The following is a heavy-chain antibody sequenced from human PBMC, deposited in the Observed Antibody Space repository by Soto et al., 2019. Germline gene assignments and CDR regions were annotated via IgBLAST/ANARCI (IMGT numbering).Heavy chain of an antibody. CDR1: GGFISSYY. CDR3: ARDREWESLLFGMDV. D-gene: IGHD1-26*01. V-gene: IGHV4-59*01. Sequence: SETLSLTCTVSGGFISSYYWSWIRQPPGKGLEWIGYIYYSGSTNYNPSLKSRVTISVDTSKNQFSLKLSSVTAADTAVYYCARDREWESLLFGMDVWGQGTTVPVS. CDR2: IYYSGST. J-gene: IGHJ6*02.